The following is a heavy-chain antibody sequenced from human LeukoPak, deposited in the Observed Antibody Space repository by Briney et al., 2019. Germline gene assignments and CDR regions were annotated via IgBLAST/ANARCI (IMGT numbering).Heavy chain of an antibody. V-gene: IGHV4-59*01. J-gene: IGHJ4*02. CDR3: ARVAREYSSSWYPYYFDY. CDR1: GGSISSYY. D-gene: IGHD6-13*01. CDR2: IYFSGST. Sequence: SETLSLTCTVSGGSISSYYWSWIRQPPGKGLEWIGYIYFSGSTNYNPSLKSRVTISVDTSKNQLSLKLSSVTAADTAVYFCARVAREYSSSWYPYYFDYWGQGTLVTVSS.